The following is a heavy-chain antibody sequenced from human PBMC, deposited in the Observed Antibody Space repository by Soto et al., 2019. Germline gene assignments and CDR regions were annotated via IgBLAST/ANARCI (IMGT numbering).Heavy chain of an antibody. CDR2: NVRVFNTT. V-gene: IGHV1-69*06. CDR3: AREGRGKKAGYNGLVSLGY. CDR1: GSWFSNYV. Sequence: QVQLVQSGAEVKTPGSSLKVSCTVSGSWFSNYVISWVRQAPGHGLEWLGRNVRVFNTTQYAQKFQGRVTITADKSTNTASLELSSLRSDDTAVYYCAREGRGKKAGYNGLVSLGYWGQGTLVTVSS. D-gene: IGHD2-2*02. J-gene: IGHJ4*02.